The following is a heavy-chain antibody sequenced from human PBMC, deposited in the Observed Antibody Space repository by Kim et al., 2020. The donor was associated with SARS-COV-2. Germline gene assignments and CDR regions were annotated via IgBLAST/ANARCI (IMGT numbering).Heavy chain of an antibody. Sequence: SETLSLTCTVSDGSITSSSYYWVWIRQSPGKGLEWIGSIYFSGSTYYNPSLGSRVTISADTSKNQFSLNLKSLTAADTAIYYCAGRRGFTSEYRDHWYFDLGGRGALVTVSS. CDR3: AGRRGFTSEYRDHWYFDL. CDR1: DGSITSSSYY. V-gene: IGHV4-39*01. J-gene: IGHJ2*01. CDR2: IYFSGST. D-gene: IGHD2-2*01.